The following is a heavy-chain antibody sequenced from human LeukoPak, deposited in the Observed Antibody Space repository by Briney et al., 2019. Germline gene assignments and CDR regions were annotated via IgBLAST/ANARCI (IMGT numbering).Heavy chain of an antibody. CDR3: ARVAYYYDSSAYVYYFDY. Sequence: SETLSLTCTVSGGSISSYYWSWIRQPPGKGLEWIAYIYYSGSTNYNPSLKSRVTISVDTSKNQFSLKLDSVTAADTAVYYCARVAYYYDSSAYVYYFDYWGQGTLVTVSS. CDR2: IYYSGST. J-gene: IGHJ4*02. CDR1: GGSISSYY. V-gene: IGHV4-59*01. D-gene: IGHD3-22*01.